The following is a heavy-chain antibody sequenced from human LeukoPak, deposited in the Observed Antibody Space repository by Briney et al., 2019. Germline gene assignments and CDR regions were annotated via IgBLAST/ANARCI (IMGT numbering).Heavy chain of an antibody. CDR3: ARRYEEGPFDAFDI. J-gene: IGHJ3*02. CDR2: IYYSGST. V-gene: IGHV4-59*08. Sequence: SETLSLTCAVYGGSFSGYYWSWIRQPPGKGLEWIGYIYYSGSTNYNPSLKSRVTISVDTSKNQFSLKLSSVTAADTAVYYCARRYEEGPFDAFDIWGQGTMVTVSS. D-gene: IGHD1-1*01. CDR1: GGSFSGYY.